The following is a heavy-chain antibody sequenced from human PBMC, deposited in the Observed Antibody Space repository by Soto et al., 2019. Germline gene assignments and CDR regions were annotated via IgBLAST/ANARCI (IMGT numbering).Heavy chain of an antibody. J-gene: IGHJ6*03. D-gene: IGHD2-15*01. Sequence: PSETLSLTCAVYGGSFSGYYWSWIRQPPGKGLEWIGEINHSGSTNYNPSLKSRVTISVDTSKNQFSLKLSSVTAADTAVYYCARAGSCSGGSSYSSSYMDVWGKGTTVTVS. CDR3: ARAGSCSGGSSYSSSYMDV. CDR1: GGSFSGYY. V-gene: IGHV4-34*01. CDR2: INHSGST.